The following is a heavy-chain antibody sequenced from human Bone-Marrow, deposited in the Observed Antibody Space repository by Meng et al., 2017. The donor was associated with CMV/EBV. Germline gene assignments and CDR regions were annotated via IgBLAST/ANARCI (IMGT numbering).Heavy chain of an antibody. V-gene: IGHV3-48*04. CDR3: ARAAGMTTVTRAYLGY. D-gene: IGHD4-11*01. CDR2: ISSSSSTI. CDR1: GFTFSSYS. Sequence: GESLKISCAASGFTFSSYSMNWVRQAPGKGLEWVSYISSSSSTIYYADSVKGRFTISRDNAKNSLYLQMNSLRAEDTAVYYCARAAGMTTVTRAYLGYWGQGTLVTVSS. J-gene: IGHJ4*02.